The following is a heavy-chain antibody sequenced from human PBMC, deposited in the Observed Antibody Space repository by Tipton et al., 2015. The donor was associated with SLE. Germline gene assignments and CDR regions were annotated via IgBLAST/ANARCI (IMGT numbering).Heavy chain of an antibody. CDR3: ARPAYDSSGSYYFDY. V-gene: IGHV4-59*05. J-gene: IGHJ4*02. CDR1: GGSISSHY. CDR2: VYYSGRT. D-gene: IGHD3-22*01. Sequence: TLSLTCTVSGGSISSHYWSWIRQPPGKGLEWIGSVYYSGRTYYNPSLKSRVTISVDTPKNQFSLKLSSVTAADTAVYYYARPAYDSSGSYYFDYWGQGTLVTVSS.